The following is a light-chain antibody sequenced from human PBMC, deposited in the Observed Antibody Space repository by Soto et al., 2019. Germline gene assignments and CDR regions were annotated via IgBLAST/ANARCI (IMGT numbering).Light chain of an antibody. V-gene: IGKV3-20*01. CDR2: GAS. CDR1: QSVSSNY. CDR3: QRYGTSLPLT. Sequence: EIGLTQSPGTLSLSPGDRANLPCRASQSVSSNYLAWYQQKPGQAPRLLIYGASSRATGIPDRFSGSGSGTDFTLTISRLEPEDFAVYYCQRYGTSLPLTFGGGTKVEIK. J-gene: IGKJ4*01.